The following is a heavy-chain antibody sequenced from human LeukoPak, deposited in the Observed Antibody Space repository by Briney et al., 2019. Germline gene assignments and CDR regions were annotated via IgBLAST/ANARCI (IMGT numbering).Heavy chain of an antibody. Sequence: SGGSLRLSCAASGFTFSSYAMHWVRQAPGKGLEWVAVITYDGSNKYYADSVKGRFTISRDNSKNTLYLQMNSLRAEDTAVYYCAREGDDAFDIWGQGTMVTVSS. CDR2: ITYDGSNK. CDR3: AREGDDAFDI. CDR1: GFTFSSYA. J-gene: IGHJ3*02. V-gene: IGHV3-30-3*01. D-gene: IGHD3-10*01.